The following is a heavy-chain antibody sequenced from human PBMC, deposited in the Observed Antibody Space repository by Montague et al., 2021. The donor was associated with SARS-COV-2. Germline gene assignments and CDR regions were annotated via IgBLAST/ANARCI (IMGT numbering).Heavy chain of an antibody. V-gene: IGHV3-30-3*01. D-gene: IGHD3-9*01. Sequence: SLRLSCAASGFTFSSYAMHWVRQAPGKGLEWVAVISYDGSNKYYADSVKGRFTISRDNSKNTLYLQMNSLRAEDTAVYYCARDPFYYDILTGYIYPAYYYYYGMDVWGQWTTVTVSS. J-gene: IGHJ6*02. CDR1: GFTFSSYA. CDR3: ARDPFYYDILTGYIYPAYYYYYGMDV. CDR2: ISYDGSNK.